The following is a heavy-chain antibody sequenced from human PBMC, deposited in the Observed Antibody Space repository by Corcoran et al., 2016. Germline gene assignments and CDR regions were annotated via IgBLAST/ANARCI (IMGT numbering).Heavy chain of an antibody. CDR3: ARAPRGDLRAADQFGAFDI. Sequence: EVQLVESGGGLVQPGGSLRLSCAASGFTFSSYWMHWVRQAPGKGLVWVSRINSDGSSTSYADSVKGRFTISRDNAKNTLDLQMNSLRAEETDVYYGARAPRGDLRAADQFGAFDIWGQGKKVTVAS. CDR2: INSDGSST. V-gene: IGHV3-74*02. CDR1: GFTFSSYW. J-gene: IGHJ3*02. D-gene: IGHD3-16*01.